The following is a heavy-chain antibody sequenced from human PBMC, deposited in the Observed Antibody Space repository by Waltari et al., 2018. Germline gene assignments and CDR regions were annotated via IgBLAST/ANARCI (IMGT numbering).Heavy chain of an antibody. V-gene: IGHV4-39*01. Sequence: QLQLQGSGPGQVNPSETLSLTCTVSGDSISSSSYYWGWIRQPPGKGLEWIGMIYYSGSTYYNPSLKSRLSISVDTPKNQFSLKLSSVTAADAAIYYCARLRSNMTPFDPWGQGTLVTVPS. CDR3: ARLRSNMTPFDP. CDR2: IYYSGST. D-gene: IGHD2-8*01. J-gene: IGHJ5*02. CDR1: GDSISSSSYY.